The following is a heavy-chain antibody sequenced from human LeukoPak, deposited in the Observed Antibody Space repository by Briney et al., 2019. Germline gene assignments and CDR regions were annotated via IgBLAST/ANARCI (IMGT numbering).Heavy chain of an antibody. D-gene: IGHD1-26*01. J-gene: IGHJ5*02. Sequence: ASVKVSCKASGYTFTSYYMHWVRQAPGQGLEWMGIINPSGGSTSYAQKLQGRVTMTRDTSTSTVYMELSSLRSEDTAVYYCARLSWERGWFDPWGQGTLVTVSS. V-gene: IGHV1-46*04. CDR1: GYTFTSYY. CDR3: ARLSWERGWFDP. CDR2: INPSGGST.